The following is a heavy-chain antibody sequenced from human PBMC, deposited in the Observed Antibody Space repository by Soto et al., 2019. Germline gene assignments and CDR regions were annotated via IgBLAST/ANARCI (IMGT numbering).Heavy chain of an antibody. J-gene: IGHJ6*02. Sequence: EVQLVESGGGLVQPGGSLRLSCAASGFAFSTYEMNWVRQARGKGLEWLSYIGSRSTTIYYADSAKGRFTVSRDNAKNSLYLQMNSLRAEDTAVYYCARDLIDYYYYGMDVWGQGTTVTVSS. CDR3: ARDLIDYYYYGMDV. CDR2: IGSRSTTI. V-gene: IGHV3-48*03. D-gene: IGHD2-15*01. CDR1: GFAFSTYE.